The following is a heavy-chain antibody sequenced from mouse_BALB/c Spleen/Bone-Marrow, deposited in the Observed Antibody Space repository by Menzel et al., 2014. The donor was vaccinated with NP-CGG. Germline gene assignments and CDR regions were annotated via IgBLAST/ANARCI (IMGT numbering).Heavy chain of an antibody. D-gene: IGHD2-1*01. V-gene: IGHV1-7*01. CDR1: GYTFTTYW. J-gene: IGHJ4*01. CDR3: ARGNYEAMDY. Sequence: VQLQQSGAELAKPGASVKMSCKASGYTFTTYWMHWVKQRPGQGLEWIGYINPSTGYIAYNQKFKDKATLTADKSSNTAYMQLSSLTSEDSAVYYCARGNYEAMDYWGQGTSVTVSS. CDR2: INPSTGYI.